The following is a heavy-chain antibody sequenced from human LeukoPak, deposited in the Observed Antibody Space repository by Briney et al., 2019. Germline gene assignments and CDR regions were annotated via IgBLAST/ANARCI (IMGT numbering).Heavy chain of an antibody. Sequence: GSLRLSCAASGFTFSTYWMNWFRQPPGKGLEWVAKIRGDGGEKDHVASVKGRFTISRDNAKNSLYLQMNSLRVEDTAIYYCARGGAARPDFWGQGTLVTVSS. J-gene: IGHJ4*02. CDR3: ARGGAARPDF. D-gene: IGHD6-6*01. V-gene: IGHV3-7*01. CDR1: GFTFSTYW. CDR2: IRGDGGEK.